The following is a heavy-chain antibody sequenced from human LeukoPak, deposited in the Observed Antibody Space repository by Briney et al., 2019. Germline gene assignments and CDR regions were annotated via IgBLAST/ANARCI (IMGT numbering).Heavy chain of an antibody. CDR2: ISGSGGST. D-gene: IGHD1-26*01. V-gene: IGHV3-23*01. CDR3: ASFSAGAETGFDY. Sequence: GGSLRLSCAASGFTFSSYAMSWVRQAPGKGLELVSAISGSGGSTYYADSVKGRFTISRDNSKNTLYLQMNSLRAEDTAVYYCASFSAGAETGFDYWGQGTLVTISS. J-gene: IGHJ4*02. CDR1: GFTFSSYA.